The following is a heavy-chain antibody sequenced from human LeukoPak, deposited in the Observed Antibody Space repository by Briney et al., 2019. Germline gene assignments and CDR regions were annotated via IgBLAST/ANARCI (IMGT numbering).Heavy chain of an antibody. CDR1: VGSISSGGYY. V-gene: IGHV4-31*03. CDR3: ARVGYYYDSSGYYYGQNAFDI. Sequence: PSETLSLTCTVSVGSISSGGYYWSWIRQPPGKGLEWIGYIYYSGSTYYNPYLKSRVTISVDTSKNQFSLKLSSVTAADTAVYYCARVGYYYDSSGYYYGQNAFDIWGQGTMVTVSS. J-gene: IGHJ3*02. D-gene: IGHD3-22*01. CDR2: IYYSGST.